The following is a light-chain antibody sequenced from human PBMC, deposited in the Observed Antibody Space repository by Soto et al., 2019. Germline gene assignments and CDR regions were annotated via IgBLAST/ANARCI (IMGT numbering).Light chain of an antibody. CDR1: QSVTNY. CDR3: LQRSNWPPT. J-gene: IGKJ4*01. V-gene: IGKV3-11*01. CDR2: DAS. Sequence: EIVLTQSPATLSLSPGERATLSCRASQSVTNYLAWYQQRPGQAPRLLIYDASTRAPGIPAGVSASGSGADFTLTISTLEPADFEVCYCLQRSNWPPTFCGGTKLEIK.